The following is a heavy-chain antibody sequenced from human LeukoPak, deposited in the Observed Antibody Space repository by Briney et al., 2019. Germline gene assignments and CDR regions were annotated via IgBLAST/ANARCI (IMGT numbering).Heavy chain of an antibody. V-gene: IGHV4-59*08. CDR2: IYYSGST. D-gene: IGHD5-12*01. CDR3: ARQVATPTKNWFDP. J-gene: IGHJ5*02. CDR1: GGSISSYY. Sequence: SETLSLTCTVSGGSISSYYWSWVRQPPGKGLEWIGYIYYSGSTNYNPSLKSRVTISVDTSKNQFSLKLSSVTAADTAVYYCARQVATPTKNWFDPWGQGTLVTVSS.